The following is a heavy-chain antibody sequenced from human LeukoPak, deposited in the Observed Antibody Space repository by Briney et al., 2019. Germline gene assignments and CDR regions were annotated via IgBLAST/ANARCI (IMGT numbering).Heavy chain of an antibody. V-gene: IGHV1-18*01. CDR2: ISAYNGNT. J-gene: IGHJ6*03. D-gene: IGHD3-3*01. Sequence: ASVEVSCKASGYTFTSYGISWERQAPGQGLEWMGWISAYNGNTNYAQKLQGRVTMTTDTSTSTAYMELRSLRSEDTAVYYCARALSGITIFGVVITPYYYYYYMDVWGKGTTVTVSS. CDR1: GYTFTSYG. CDR3: ARALSGITIFGVVITPYYYYYYMDV.